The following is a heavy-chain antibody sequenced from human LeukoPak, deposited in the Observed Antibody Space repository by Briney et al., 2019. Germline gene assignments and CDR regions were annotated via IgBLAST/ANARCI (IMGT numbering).Heavy chain of an antibody. D-gene: IGHD3-16*01. CDR3: ARPPFQGAHYDYYMDV. J-gene: IGHJ6*03. Sequence: ASVKVSCKASGYTFTSYYMHWVRQAPGQGLEWMGIINPSGGSTSYAQKFQGRVTMTRDMSTSTVYMELSSLRSEDTAVYYCARPPFQGAHYDYYMDVWGKGTTVTVSS. V-gene: IGHV1-46*01. CDR2: INPSGGST. CDR1: GYTFTSYY.